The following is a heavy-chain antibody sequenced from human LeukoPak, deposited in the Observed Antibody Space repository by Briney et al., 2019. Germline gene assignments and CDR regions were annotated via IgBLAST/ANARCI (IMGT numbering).Heavy chain of an antibody. Sequence: ASVKVSCXASGYTFTSYGISWVRQAPGQGLEWMGWISAYNGNTNYAQKLQGRVTMTTDTSTSTAYMELRSLRSDDTAVYYRARETYYYDSSGYPIDYWGRGTLVTVSS. D-gene: IGHD3-22*01. J-gene: IGHJ4*02. CDR2: ISAYNGNT. CDR1: GYTFTSYG. CDR3: ARETYYYDSSGYPIDY. V-gene: IGHV1-18*01.